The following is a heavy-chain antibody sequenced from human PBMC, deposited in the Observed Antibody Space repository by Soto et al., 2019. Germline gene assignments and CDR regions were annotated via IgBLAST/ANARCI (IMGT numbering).Heavy chain of an antibody. CDR1: GDTFSSYA. CDR3: ARDMRSYYDSSGYYYNYY. D-gene: IGHD3-22*01. CDR2: IIPIFGTA. V-gene: IGHV1-69*13. J-gene: IGHJ4*02. Sequence: ASVKVSCKASGDTFSSYAISWVRQAPGQGLEWMGGIIPIFGTANYAQKFQGRVTITADESTSTAYMELSSLRSEDTAVYYCARDMRSYYDSSGYYYNYYWGQGTLVTVSS.